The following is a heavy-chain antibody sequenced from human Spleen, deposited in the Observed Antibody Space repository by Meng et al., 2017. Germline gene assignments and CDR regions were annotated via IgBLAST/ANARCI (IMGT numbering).Heavy chain of an antibody. J-gene: IGHJ4*02. CDR2: NNLSGST. D-gene: IGHD3-16*02. V-gene: IGHV4-34*02. Sequence: QVQLQQWGAGLLKPSETLSLTCDVYGGSFSAYYWSWIRQPPGKGLEWIGENNLSGSTNYNPSLKSRVTISVDTSKNQFSLKLTSVTAADTAVYYCAVGVIDNLDHWGQGMLVTVSS. CDR3: AVGVIDNLDH. CDR1: GGSFSAYY.